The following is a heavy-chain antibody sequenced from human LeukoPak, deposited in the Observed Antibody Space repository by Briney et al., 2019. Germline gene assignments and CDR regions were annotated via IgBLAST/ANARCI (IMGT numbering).Heavy chain of an antibody. CDR3: ARHGMVRGVIIPYYFDF. Sequence: PSETLSLTCTVPAGPIKGHYWSGIRQPPGKGLEGIGYTYYSGSTHYKSSLKSRLTISADMSKNQFSLTLSSVTAADTAVYYCARHGMVRGVIIPYYFDFWGQGTLVTVSS. J-gene: IGHJ4*02. CDR1: AGPIKGHY. D-gene: IGHD3-10*01. V-gene: IGHV4-59*08. CDR2: TYYSGST.